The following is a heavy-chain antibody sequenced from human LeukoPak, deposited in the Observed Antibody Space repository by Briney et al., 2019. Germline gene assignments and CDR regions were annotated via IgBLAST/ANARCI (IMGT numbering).Heavy chain of an antibody. Sequence: YPGGSLRLSCAASGFTFSSYGMHWVRQAPGKGLEWVAVIWYDGSNKYYADSVKGRFSISRDNSKNTLYLQMNSLRAEDTAVYYCARDHLSTVTSAFDIWGQGTMVTVSS. CDR1: GFTFSSYG. J-gene: IGHJ3*02. CDR2: IWYDGSNK. CDR3: ARDHLSTVTSAFDI. V-gene: IGHV3-30*19. D-gene: IGHD4-17*01.